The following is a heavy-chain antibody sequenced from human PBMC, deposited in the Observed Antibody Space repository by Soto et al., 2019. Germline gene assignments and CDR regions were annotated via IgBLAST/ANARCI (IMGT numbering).Heavy chain of an antibody. CDR2: ISAYNGNT. CDR3: ARIRGITIFGVAANDAFDI. Sequence: GASVKVSCKASGYTLTSYGISWVRQAPGQGLEWMGWISAYNGNTNYAQKLQGRVTMTTDTSTSTAYMELRSLRSDDTAVYYCARIRGITIFGVAANDAFDIWGQGTMVTVS. J-gene: IGHJ3*02. CDR1: GYTLTSYG. D-gene: IGHD3-3*01. V-gene: IGHV1-18*01.